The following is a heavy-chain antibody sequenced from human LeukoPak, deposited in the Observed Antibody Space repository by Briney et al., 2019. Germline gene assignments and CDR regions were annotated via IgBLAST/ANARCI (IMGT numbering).Heavy chain of an antibody. V-gene: IGHV1-69*06. Sequence: SVKVSCKASGYTFTSYYMHWVRQAPGQGLEWMGGIIPIFGTANYAQKFQGRVTITADKSTSTAYMELSSLRSEDTAVYYCARLGPPFMWRYYYYMDVWGKGTTVTVSS. CDR1: GYTFTSYY. J-gene: IGHJ6*03. CDR2: IIPIFGTA. D-gene: IGHD2-21*01. CDR3: ARLGPPFMWRYYYYMDV.